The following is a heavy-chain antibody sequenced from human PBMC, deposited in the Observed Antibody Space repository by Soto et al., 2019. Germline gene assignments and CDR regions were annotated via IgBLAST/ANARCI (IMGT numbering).Heavy chain of an antibody. CDR1: GFTFENYA. D-gene: IGHD3-9*01. V-gene: IGHV3-23*01. CDR2: ISNIGGQT. Sequence: EVQLLQSGGGLVQPGGSLRLSCEVSGFTFENYAMNWVRRAPGKGLEWVSRISNIGGQTYYADSVKGQFTISRDMSKTTVHLRMNNLRADDTGVYFCAREMWGWGYDIFGVDISFDHWGQGTPVTVSS. J-gene: IGHJ4*02. CDR3: AREMWGWGYDIFGVDISFDH.